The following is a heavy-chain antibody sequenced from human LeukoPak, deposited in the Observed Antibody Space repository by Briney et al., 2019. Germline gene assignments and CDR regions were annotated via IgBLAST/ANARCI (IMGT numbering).Heavy chain of an antibody. V-gene: IGHV3-23*01. Sequence: GGSLRLSCTASRFTFSTYAMSWVRQAPGKGLEWVSSISGSGNTTYYTGSVKGRFTISRDNSKNALYLQMSSLRAEDTAVYYCAKSQRNDQQVVQRIDYWGQGTLVTVSS. CDR2: ISGSGNTT. CDR1: RFTFSTYA. J-gene: IGHJ4*02. CDR3: AKSQRNDQQVVQRIDY. D-gene: IGHD2-2*01.